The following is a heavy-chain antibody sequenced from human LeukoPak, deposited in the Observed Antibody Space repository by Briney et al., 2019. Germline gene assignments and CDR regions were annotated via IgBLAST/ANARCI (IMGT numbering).Heavy chain of an antibody. Sequence: ASVKVSCKASGYSFTSNYIHWVRQAPGQGLEWMGIINPSGGSTSYAQKFQGRVTMTRDTSTSAVYMELSSLRSEDTAVYYCARTSMAAYYFDYWGQGTLVTVSS. CDR2: INPSGGST. CDR3: ARTSMAAYYFDY. J-gene: IGHJ4*02. D-gene: IGHD6-25*01. CDR1: GYSFTSNY. V-gene: IGHV1-46*01.